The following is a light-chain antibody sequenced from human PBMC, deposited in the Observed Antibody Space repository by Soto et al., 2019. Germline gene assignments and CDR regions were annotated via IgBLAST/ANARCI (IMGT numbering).Light chain of an antibody. Sequence: DIQMTQSPSSLSASVGDRVTITCRASQGISNFLAWYQQKPGKVPKLLISAASTLQSGVPSRFSGSGSGTDFTLTITSLQPDNVATYYCQKYSSVIPFAQGTRLEI. CDR2: AAS. J-gene: IGKJ5*01. V-gene: IGKV1-27*01. CDR1: QGISNF. CDR3: QKYSSVIP.